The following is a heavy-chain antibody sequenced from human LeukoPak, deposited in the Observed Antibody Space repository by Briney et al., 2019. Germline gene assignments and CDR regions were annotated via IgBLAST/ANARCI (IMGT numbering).Heavy chain of an antibody. V-gene: IGHV4-59*08. CDR3: ARHAYFSSGSYWDY. CDR2: IYYSGST. Sequence: PSETLSLTCTGSGGSIRSYYWSWIRQPPGKGLEWIGYIYYSGSTNYNPSLKSRVTISVDTSKNQFSLKLSSVTPADTAVYYCARHAYFSSGSYWDYWGQGTLVTVSS. D-gene: IGHD2-2*01. CDR1: GGSIRSYY. J-gene: IGHJ4*02.